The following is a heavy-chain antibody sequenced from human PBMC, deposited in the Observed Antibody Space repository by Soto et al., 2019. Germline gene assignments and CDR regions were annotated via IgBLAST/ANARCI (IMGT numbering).Heavy chain of an antibody. Sequence: QVQLVQSGAEVKKPGASVKVSCQASGYMFTSHDINWVRQAPGQGLEWMGRINPNSGGTGYAQKFQGRVTMTRDTSTSTAYMELSSLKSEDTAVYYSARGFLYVTSYYYYYMDVWGIGTTVTVSS. CDR2: INPNSGGT. CDR3: ARGFLYVTSYYYYYMDV. J-gene: IGHJ6*03. D-gene: IGHD2-8*01. V-gene: IGHV1-8*01. CDR1: GYMFTSHD.